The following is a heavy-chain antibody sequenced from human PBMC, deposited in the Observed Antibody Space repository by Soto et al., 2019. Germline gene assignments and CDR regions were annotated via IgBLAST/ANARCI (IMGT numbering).Heavy chain of an antibody. CDR3: ATVGTPRGPWISKWYYFDY. J-gene: IGHJ4*02. D-gene: IGHD2-2*03. CDR2: FDPEDGET. V-gene: IGHV1-24*01. Sequence: ASVKVSCKVSGYTLTELTMHWVRQAPGKGLEWMGGFDPEDGETIYAQKFQGRVTMTEDTSTDTAYMELSSLRSEDTAVYYCATVGTPRGPWISKWYYFDYWGQGTLVTVSS. CDR1: GYTLTELT.